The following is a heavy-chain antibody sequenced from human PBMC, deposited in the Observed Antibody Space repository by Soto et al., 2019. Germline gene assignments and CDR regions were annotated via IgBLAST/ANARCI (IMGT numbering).Heavy chain of an antibody. CDR3: ARSPEATVTAFDF. J-gene: IGHJ4*02. CDR1: GGSISGGDSY. Sequence: SETLSLTCTVSGGSISGGDSYWSWLRQHPGKGLEWIGYIYYSGSTYYNPSLKSRVTISVDTSKNQFSLKLSSVTAADTAVYYCARSPEATVTAFDFWGLGTLVTVSS. CDR2: IYYSGST. V-gene: IGHV4-31*03. D-gene: IGHD4-17*01.